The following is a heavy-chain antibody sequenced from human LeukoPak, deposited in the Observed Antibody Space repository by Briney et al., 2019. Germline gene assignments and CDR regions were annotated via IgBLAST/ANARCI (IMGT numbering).Heavy chain of an antibody. D-gene: IGHD3-10*01. CDR3: ARHPELYFFDY. J-gene: IGHJ4*02. CDR2: ISYSGST. Sequence: SETLSLTCTVSGASISSYYWSWIRQPPGKGLEWIGYISYSGSTNYNPSLKCRVTISADTSKNQVSLTLSSVTAADTAVYYCARHPELYFFDYWGQGTLVTVSS. V-gene: IGHV4-59*08. CDR1: GASISSYY.